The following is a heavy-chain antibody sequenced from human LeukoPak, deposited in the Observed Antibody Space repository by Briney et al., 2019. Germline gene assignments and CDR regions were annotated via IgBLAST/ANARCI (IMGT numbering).Heavy chain of an antibody. CDR2: ISGSGGST. V-gene: IGHV3-23*01. CDR1: GFTFSSYA. D-gene: IGHD4-17*01. CDR3: ARERGGYDYGDYLFDY. Sequence: GGSLRLSCAASGFTFSSYAMSWVRQAPGKGLEWVSAISGSGGSTYYADSVKGRFTISRDNSKNTLYLQMNSLRAEDTAAYYCARERGGYDYGDYLFDYWGQGTLVTVSS. J-gene: IGHJ4*02.